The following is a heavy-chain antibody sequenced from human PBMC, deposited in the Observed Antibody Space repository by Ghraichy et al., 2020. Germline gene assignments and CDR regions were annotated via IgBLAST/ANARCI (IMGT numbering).Heavy chain of an antibody. D-gene: IGHD2-2*03. CDR3: ARDGYCSSTSCYSEQTTQS. J-gene: IGHJ5*02. Sequence: GGSLRLSCVASGFTFSSYWMSWVRQAPGKGLEWVANIKQDGSEKYYVASVKGRFTISRDNAKNSLYLQMNSLRAEDTAVYYCARDGYCSSTSCYSEQTTQSWGQGTRVTVSS. CDR1: GFTFSSYW. CDR2: IKQDGSEK. V-gene: IGHV3-7*03.